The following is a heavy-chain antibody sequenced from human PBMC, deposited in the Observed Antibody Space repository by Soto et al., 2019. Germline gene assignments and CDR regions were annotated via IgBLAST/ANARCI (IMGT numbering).Heavy chain of an antibody. J-gene: IGHJ6*03. D-gene: IGHD6-6*01. CDR2: INHSGST. Sequence: SETLSLACAVYGGSFSGYYWSWIRQPPGKGLEWIGEINHSGSTNYNPSLKSRVTISVDTSKNQFSLKLSSVTAADTAVYYCARSWYSSSFYYYYYYMDVWGKGTTVTVSS. V-gene: IGHV4-34*01. CDR3: ARSWYSSSFYYYYYYMDV. CDR1: GGSFSGYY.